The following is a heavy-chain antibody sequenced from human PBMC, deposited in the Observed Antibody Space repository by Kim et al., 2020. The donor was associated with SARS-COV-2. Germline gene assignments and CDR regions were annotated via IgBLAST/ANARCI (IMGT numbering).Heavy chain of an antibody. J-gene: IGHJ6*02. CDR2: IYPGDSDT. CDR3: ARAYYDFWSGYLNPYYYYGMDV. V-gene: IGHV5-51*01. CDR1: GYSFTSYW. D-gene: IGHD3-3*01. Sequence: GESLKISCKGSGYSFTSYWIGWVRQMPGKGLEWMGIIYPGDSDTRYSPSFQGQVTISADKSISTAYLQWSSLKASDTAMYYCARAYYDFWSGYLNPYYYYGMDVWGQGTTVTVSS.